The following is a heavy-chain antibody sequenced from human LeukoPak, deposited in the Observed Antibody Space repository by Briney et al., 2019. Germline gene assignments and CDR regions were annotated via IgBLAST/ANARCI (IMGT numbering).Heavy chain of an antibody. V-gene: IGHV4-39*01. CDR2: IYYSGST. J-gene: IGHJ4*02. D-gene: IGHD3-9*01. CDR1: GGSISSSSYY. CDR3: ARHDDALRYFDWLLGPFDY. Sequence: PSETLSLTCTVSGGSISSSSYYWGWIRQPPGKGLEWIGSIYYSGSTYYNPSLKSRVTISVDTSKNQFSLKLSSVTAADTAVYYCARHDDALRYFDWLLGPFDYWGQGTLVTVSS.